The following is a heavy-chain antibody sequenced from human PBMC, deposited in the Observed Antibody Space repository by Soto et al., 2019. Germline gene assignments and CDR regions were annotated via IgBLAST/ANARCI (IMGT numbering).Heavy chain of an antibody. CDR1: GFTFSSYA. CDR3: ARDSGRDFWSGYYIDYYYYYMDV. CDR2: ISYDGSNK. J-gene: IGHJ6*03. V-gene: IGHV3-30-3*01. D-gene: IGHD3-3*01. Sequence: GGSLRLSCAASGFTFSSYAMHWVRQAPGKGLEWVAVISYDGSNKYYADSVKGRFTISRDNAKNSLYLQMNSLRAEDTAVYYCARDSGRDFWSGYYIDYYYYYMDVWGKGTTVTVS.